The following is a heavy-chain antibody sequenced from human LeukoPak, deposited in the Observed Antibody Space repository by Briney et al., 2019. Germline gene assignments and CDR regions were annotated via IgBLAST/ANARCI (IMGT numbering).Heavy chain of an antibody. J-gene: IGHJ4*02. CDR3: ARVWSSGWNYFDY. D-gene: IGHD6-19*01. CDR1: RYTFTNYA. Sequence: ASVKVSCKTSRYTFTNYALNWVRQAPGQGLEWMGWINTNTGNPTYAQGFTGRFVFSLDTSVSTAYLQISSLKAEDTAVYYCARVWSSGWNYFDYWGQGTLVTVSS. CDR2: INTNTGNP. V-gene: IGHV7-4-1*02.